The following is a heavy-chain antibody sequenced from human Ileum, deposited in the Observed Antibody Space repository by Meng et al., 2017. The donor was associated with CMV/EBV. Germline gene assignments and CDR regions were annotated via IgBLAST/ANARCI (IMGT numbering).Heavy chain of an antibody. D-gene: IGHD1-26*01. V-gene: IGHV4-39*07. CDR1: GDPISSGSHS. Sequence: KLQGSGPGLAKPAETLSLTCTASGDPISSGSHSWAWSRQPPGKRLEWIGSMYFSGIADYNPSLKSRVTISLHATQKQFSLRLTSVTAADSAVYFCARDLTNKWFYYWGQGTLVTVSS. CDR2: MYFSGIA. CDR3: ARDLTNKWFYY. J-gene: IGHJ4*02.